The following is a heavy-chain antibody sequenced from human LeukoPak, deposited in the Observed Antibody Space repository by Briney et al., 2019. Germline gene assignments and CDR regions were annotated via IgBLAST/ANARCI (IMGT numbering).Heavy chain of an antibody. Sequence: GGSLRLSCAASGFTFSSYAMSWVRQAPGKGLEWVSAISGSGGSTCYADSVKGRFTISRDNSKNTLYLQMNSLRAEDTAVYYCAKAMSSSWYYFDYWGQGTLVTVSS. CDR2: ISGSGGST. CDR1: GFTFSSYA. CDR3: AKAMSSSWYYFDY. V-gene: IGHV3-23*01. J-gene: IGHJ4*02. D-gene: IGHD6-13*01.